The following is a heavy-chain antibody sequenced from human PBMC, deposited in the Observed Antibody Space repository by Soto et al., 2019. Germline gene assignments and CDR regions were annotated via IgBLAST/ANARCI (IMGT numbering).Heavy chain of an antibody. CDR1: GLTFSDHY. CDR3: ARAPYFGSGTYYYYALDV. CDR2: ISSSAATI. D-gene: IGHD3-10*01. V-gene: IGHV3-11*01. Sequence: QVQLVESGGGLVKPGGSLRLSCAASGLTFSDHYMTWIRQAPGKGLEWISYISSSAATIYYADSVKGRFTISRDNAKNSLYLQMTNLRAEDTAVYYCARAPYFGSGTYYYYALDVWGQGTTVTVSS. J-gene: IGHJ6*02.